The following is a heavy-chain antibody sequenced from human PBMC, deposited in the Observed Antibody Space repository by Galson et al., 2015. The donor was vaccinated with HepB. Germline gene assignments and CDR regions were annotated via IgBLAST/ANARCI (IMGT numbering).Heavy chain of an antibody. CDR2: INSDGTRA. Sequence: SLRLSCAASGFTFSTYWMHWVRQAPGKGLVWVSHINSDGTRADYADSMKGRFTISRDNAKNTLYLQMNSLRAEDTAVYYCVKGGPLGDFWGQGALVTVSS. V-gene: IGHV3-74*01. CDR1: GFTFSTYW. J-gene: IGHJ4*02. CDR3: VKGGPLGDF. D-gene: IGHD1-26*01.